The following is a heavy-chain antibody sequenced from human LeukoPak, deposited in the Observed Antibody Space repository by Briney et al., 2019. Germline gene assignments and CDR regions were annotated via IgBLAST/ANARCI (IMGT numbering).Heavy chain of an antibody. CDR2: VNHSGST. V-gene: IGHV4-34*01. Sequence: YPSETLSLTCAVYGGSFSGYYWSWIRQPPGKGLEWIGEVNHSGSTNYNASLKSRVTISVDTSKNQFSLKLSSVTAADTAVYYCARSLRIVGARFDPWGQGTLVTVSS. CDR1: GGSFSGYY. D-gene: IGHD1-26*01. J-gene: IGHJ5*02. CDR3: ARSLRIVGARFDP.